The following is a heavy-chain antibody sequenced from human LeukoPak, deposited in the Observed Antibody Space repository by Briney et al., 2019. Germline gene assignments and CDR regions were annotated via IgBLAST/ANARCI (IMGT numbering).Heavy chain of an antibody. D-gene: IGHD3-16*01. CDR3: ARGGDKRLARNWFDP. CDR2: IRYDGNNK. V-gene: IGHV3-30*02. Sequence: GGSLRLSCAASGFTFSSYGMHWVRQAPGKGLEWVAFIRYDGNNKYYADSVKGRFTISRDNSKNTLYLQMNSLRAEDTAVYYCARGGDKRLARNWFDPWGQGTVVTVSS. J-gene: IGHJ5*02. CDR1: GFTFSSYG.